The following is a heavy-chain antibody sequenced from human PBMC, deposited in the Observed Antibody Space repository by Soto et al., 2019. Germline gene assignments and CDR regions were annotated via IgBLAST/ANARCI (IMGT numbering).Heavy chain of an antibody. J-gene: IGHJ4*02. CDR1: GFTFSSYA. CDR3: ARETGTTSPMSYFDY. V-gene: IGHV3-30-3*01. D-gene: IGHD1-7*01. Sequence: SLRLSCAASGFTFSSYAMHWVRQAPGKGLEWVAVISYDGSNKYYADSVKGRFTISRDNSKNTLYLQMNSLRAEDTAVYYCARETGTTSPMSYFDYWGQGTLVTV. CDR2: ISYDGSNK.